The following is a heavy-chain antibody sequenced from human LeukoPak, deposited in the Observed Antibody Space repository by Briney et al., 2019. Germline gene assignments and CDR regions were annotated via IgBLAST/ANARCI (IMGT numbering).Heavy chain of an antibody. V-gene: IGHV5-51*01. J-gene: IGHJ3*02. D-gene: IGHD4-23*01. CDR2: IYPGDSDT. Sequence: GESLKISCKGSGYSFTSYWSGWVRQMPGKGLEWMGIIYPGDSDTRYSPSFQGQVTISADKSISTAYLQWSSLKASDTAMYYCARQDYGGNSVPDAFDIWGQGTMVTVSS. CDR3: ARQDYGGNSVPDAFDI. CDR1: GYSFTSYW.